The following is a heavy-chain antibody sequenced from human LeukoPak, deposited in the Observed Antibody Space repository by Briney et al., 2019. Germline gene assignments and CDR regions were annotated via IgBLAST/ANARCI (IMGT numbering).Heavy chain of an antibody. V-gene: IGHV3-21*01. CDR3: ARPLYDSSGYPFDY. D-gene: IGHD3-22*01. CDR2: ISSSRSYI. CDR1: GFTFSSYS. Sequence: GESLKISCAASGFTFSSYSMNWVRQAPGKGLEWVSSISSSRSYIYYADSVKGRFTISRDNAKNSLFLQMNSLRAEDTAVYYCARPLYDSSGYPFDYWGQGTLVTVSS. J-gene: IGHJ4*02.